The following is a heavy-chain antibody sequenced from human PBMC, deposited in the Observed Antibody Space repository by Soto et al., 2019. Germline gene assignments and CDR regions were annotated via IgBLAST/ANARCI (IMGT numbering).Heavy chain of an antibody. CDR1: GFSLRTRGVA. CDR2: IYWDEDK. V-gene: IGHV2-5*02. Sequence: QITLKESGPTLVKPTQTLTLTCTFSGFSLRTRGVAVGWFRQPPGKALEWLALIYWDEDKWYSPSLKSRLTIADDTSKNQVVLTMTNVDPVDTATYYCAHRPRGYAYYFDYWGQRILVTVSS. J-gene: IGHJ4*02. D-gene: IGHD5-12*01. CDR3: AHRPRGYAYYFDY.